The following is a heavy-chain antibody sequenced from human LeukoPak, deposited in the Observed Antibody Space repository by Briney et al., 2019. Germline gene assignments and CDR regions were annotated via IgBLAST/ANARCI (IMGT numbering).Heavy chain of an antibody. V-gene: IGHV3-7*01. CDR1: GFTFSSYW. CDR2: IKQDGSEK. D-gene: IGHD3-22*01. J-gene: IGHJ4*02. Sequence: PGGSLRLSCAASGFTFSSYWMSWVRQAPGKGLEWVANIKQDGSEKYYVDSVKGRFTISRDNAKNSLYLQMNSLRAEDTAAYYCARDNYYDSSGYLDYWGQGTLVTVSS. CDR3: ARDNYYDSSGYLDY.